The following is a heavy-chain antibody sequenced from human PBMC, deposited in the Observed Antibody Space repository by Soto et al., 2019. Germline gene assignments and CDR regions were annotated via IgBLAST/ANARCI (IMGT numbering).Heavy chain of an antibody. V-gene: IGHV1-69*06. J-gene: IGHJ4*02. CDR2: IIPLFGTA. D-gene: IGHD2-21*02. Sequence: QVQLVQSGAAVKKPGSSVKISCKASGGTYSSNTINWVRQTAGQGLEWMGGIIPLFGTANYAEKFRGRVTITADRSTNTEYMEMCSLISEDSAVYYCVTNAACGDDCYAFDSWGQGTLVTVSS. CDR1: GGTYSSNT. CDR3: VTNAACGDDCYAFDS.